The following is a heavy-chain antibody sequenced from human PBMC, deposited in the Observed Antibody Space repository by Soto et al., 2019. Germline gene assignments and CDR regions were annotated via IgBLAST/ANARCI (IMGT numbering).Heavy chain of an antibody. D-gene: IGHD4-17*01. CDR1: GCTFNTYS. CDR2: IWYDGTQK. CDR3: ARAGRTPVTGIWHFHY. J-gene: IGHJ4*02. Sequence: GGSLRLSCEASGCTFNTYSMHWVHQPPGKGLEWLAAIWYDGTQKYYADSVKGRFIISRDNSKKTLYLEMNSLRAEDTAVYYCARAGRTPVTGIWHFHYWGQGNRGT. V-gene: IGHV3-33*01.